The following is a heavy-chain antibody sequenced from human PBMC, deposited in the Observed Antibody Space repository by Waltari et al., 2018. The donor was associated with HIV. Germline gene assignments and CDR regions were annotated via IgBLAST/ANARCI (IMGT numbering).Heavy chain of an antibody. Sequence: VQLMESGGGVVQPGKSRRLSCAKPGFTLGSYCIHWVRQAPGKGLEWVAVINYDGSNKFYAESVKGRFLISRDNSKNTLFLQMNSLRDEDTGLYYCARDKAPYSSSSAVDYWGQGTLVTVS. V-gene: IGHV3-33*01. J-gene: IGHJ4*02. D-gene: IGHD6-6*01. CDR3: ARDKAPYSSSSAVDY. CDR1: GFTLGSYC. CDR2: INYDGSNK.